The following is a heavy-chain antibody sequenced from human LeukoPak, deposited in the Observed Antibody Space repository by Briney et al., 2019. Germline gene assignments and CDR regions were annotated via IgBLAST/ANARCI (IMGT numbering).Heavy chain of an antibody. J-gene: IGHJ4*02. D-gene: IGHD1-26*01. CDR2: IYYSGST. CDR3: ARDHGRKRGYYFDY. CDR1: GGSINSYY. Sequence: SETLSLTCTVSGGSINSYYWSWIRQPPGKGLEWIGYIYYSGSTNYNPSLKSRVTIPVDTSKNQFSLKLSSVTAADTAVYYCARDHGRKRGYYFDYWGQGTLVTVSS. V-gene: IGHV4-59*01.